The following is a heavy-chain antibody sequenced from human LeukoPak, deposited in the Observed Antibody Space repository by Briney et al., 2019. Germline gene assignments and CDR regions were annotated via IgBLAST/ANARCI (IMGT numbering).Heavy chain of an antibody. CDR1: GGSISSYY. CDR2: IYYSGST. D-gene: IGHD3-22*01. V-gene: IGHV4-59*12. J-gene: IGHJ1*01. CDR3: ARGPLLLRKFQH. Sequence: RSSETLSLTCTVSGGSISSYYWSWIRQPPGKGLEWIGYIYYSGSTNYNPSLKSRVTISVDTSKNQFSLKLSSVTAADTAVYYCARGPLLLRKFQHWGQGTLVTVSS.